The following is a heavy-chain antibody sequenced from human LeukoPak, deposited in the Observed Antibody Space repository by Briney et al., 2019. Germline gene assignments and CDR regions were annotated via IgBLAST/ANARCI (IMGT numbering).Heavy chain of an antibody. CDR1: GFTFHEKYA. J-gene: IGHJ3*02. CDR3: ARDSESEKYSGYRAFDI. CDR2: FSLDSDNV. D-gene: IGHD3-22*01. V-gene: IGHV3-9*01. Sequence: GGSLRLSCGASGFTFHEKYAMHWVRQAPGKGLEWVSGFSLDSDNVGYADSVRGRFTVSRDNAKNSLYLQMNSLRAEDTAVYYCARDSESEKYSGYRAFDIWGQGTMVTVSS.